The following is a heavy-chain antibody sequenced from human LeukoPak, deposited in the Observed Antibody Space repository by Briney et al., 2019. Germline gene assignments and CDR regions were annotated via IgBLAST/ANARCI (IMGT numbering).Heavy chain of an antibody. CDR2: FIPILDTT. CDR3: ARSNDYDYHFNY. V-gene: IGHV1-69*05. CDR1: GGSFNNYA. D-gene: IGHD5-12*01. Sequence: SVKVSCKASGGSFNNYAVTWVRQAPGQGLEWMGGFIPILDTTNYAPNSQGRVTITTDESSTTAYMELSSLKWEDTALYYCARSNDYDYHFNYWGQGTLVTVSS. J-gene: IGHJ4*02.